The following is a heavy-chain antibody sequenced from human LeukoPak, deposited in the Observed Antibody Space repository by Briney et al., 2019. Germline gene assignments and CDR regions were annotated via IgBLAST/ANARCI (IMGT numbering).Heavy chain of an antibody. CDR3: ARGYSSGSNRFDP. CDR1: GYPFINYV. D-gene: IGHD6-25*01. J-gene: IGHJ5*02. V-gene: IGHV1-18*01. CDR2: ISAYTGNT. Sequence: ASVKVSCKASGYPFINYVMRWVRQAPGQGLEWMGWISAYTGNTKYAQKVEGRVTMTADTSTSTAYMELRNLRSDDTAVYYCARGYSSGSNRFDPWGQGTLVTVSS.